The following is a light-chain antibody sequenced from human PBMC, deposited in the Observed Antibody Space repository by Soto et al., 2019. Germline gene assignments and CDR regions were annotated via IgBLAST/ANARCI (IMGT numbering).Light chain of an antibody. V-gene: IGKV3-15*01. CDR3: QQNNKWPLT. CDR1: QSVTST. Sequence: EIVMTQSPATVSVSPGERATLSCRASQSVTSTLAWYQQKPGQTPRLLIYDASTRAPGLPARFSGRGSGTEFILTISMLYYEFFAVYCCQQNNKWPLTFGGGTKVDI. CDR2: DAS. J-gene: IGKJ4*01.